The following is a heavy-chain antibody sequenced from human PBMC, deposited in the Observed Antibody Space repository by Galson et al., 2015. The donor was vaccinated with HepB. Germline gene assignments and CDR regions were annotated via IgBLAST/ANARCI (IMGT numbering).Heavy chain of an antibody. J-gene: IGHJ3*02. D-gene: IGHD3-22*01. CDR3: ARQRDSSGYYRGTFDI. CDR1: GFTFSSYG. CDR2: IWYDGSDK. Sequence: SLRLSCAASGFTFSSYGMHWVRQAPGKGLEWVAVIWYDGSDKYYTDPVKGRFTISRDNSKNTLYLQMNSLRAEEAAVYYCARQRDSSGYYRGTFDIWGLGTMVTVSS. V-gene: IGHV3-33*01.